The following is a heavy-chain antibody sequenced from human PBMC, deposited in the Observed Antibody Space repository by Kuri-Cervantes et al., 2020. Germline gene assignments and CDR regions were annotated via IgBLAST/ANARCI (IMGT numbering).Heavy chain of an antibody. D-gene: IGHD2-21*01. J-gene: IGHJ4*02. Sequence: GGSLRLSCAASGFTFSSYDMNWVRQAPGMGLEWVSVVTSRGTTVSYADSVKGRFTISRDNAKNSLYLQMNSLRADDTAVYFCAGSRSGLFRGQGTLVTVSS. CDR1: GFTFSSYD. CDR3: AGSRSGLF. V-gene: IGHV3-48*03. CDR2: VTSRGTTV.